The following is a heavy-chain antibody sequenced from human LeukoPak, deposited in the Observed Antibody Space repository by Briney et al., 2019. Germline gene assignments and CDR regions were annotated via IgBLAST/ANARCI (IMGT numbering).Heavy chain of an antibody. J-gene: IGHJ6*02. D-gene: IGHD2-2*01. Sequence: SETLSLTCAVYGGSFSGYYWTWIRQPPGKGLEWIGEINHSGSTNYNPSLKSRVTISVDTSKNQFSLKLSSVTAADTAVYYCARAYCSSTSCYTYYYYGMDVWGQGTTVTVSS. CDR3: ARAYCSSTSCYTYYYYGMDV. V-gene: IGHV4-34*01. CDR1: GGSFSGYY. CDR2: INHSGST.